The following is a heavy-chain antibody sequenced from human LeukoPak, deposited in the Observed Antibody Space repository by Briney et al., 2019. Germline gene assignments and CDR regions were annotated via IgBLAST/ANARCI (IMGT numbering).Heavy chain of an antibody. V-gene: IGHV3-23*01. CDR3: AKESAYCGSDCYFLNDY. D-gene: IGHD2-21*02. CDR2: LSGSGGGT. CDR1: GITLSNYG. Sequence: GGSLRLSCAVSGITLSNYGMSWVRQAPGKGLEWVAGLSGSGGGTNYADSVQGRFTISRDNSKNTLYLQMNSLRAEDTAVYYCAKESAYCGSDCYFLNDYWGQGTLVTVSS. J-gene: IGHJ4*02.